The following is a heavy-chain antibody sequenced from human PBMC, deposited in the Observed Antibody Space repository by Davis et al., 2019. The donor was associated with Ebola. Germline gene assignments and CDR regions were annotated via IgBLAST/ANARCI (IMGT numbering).Heavy chain of an antibody. CDR3: ARSLDSAGWYFDL. CDR2: IYPGDSDT. V-gene: IGHV5-51*01. Sequence: GESLKISCKGSGYSFTSYWIGWVRQMPGKGLEWMGIIYPGDSDTRYSPSFQGQVTISADKSISTAYLQWGSLKASDTAMYYCARSLDSAGWYFDLWGRGTLVTVSS. D-gene: IGHD3/OR15-3a*01. J-gene: IGHJ2*01. CDR1: GYSFTSYW.